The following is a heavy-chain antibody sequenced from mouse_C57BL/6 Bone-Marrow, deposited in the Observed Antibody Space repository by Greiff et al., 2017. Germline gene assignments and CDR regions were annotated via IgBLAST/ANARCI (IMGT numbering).Heavy chain of an antibody. D-gene: IGHD2-5*01. V-gene: IGHV1-72*01. CDR1: GYTFTSYW. CDR2: IDPNSGGT. CDR3: ARSAYYSNYRFAY. J-gene: IGHJ3*01. Sequence: QVQLQQPGAELVKPGASVKLSCKASGYTFTSYWMHWVKQRPGRGLEWIGRIDPNSGGTKYNEKFKSKATLTVDKPSSTAYMQLSSLTSEDSAVYYCARSAYYSNYRFAYWGQGTLVTVSA.